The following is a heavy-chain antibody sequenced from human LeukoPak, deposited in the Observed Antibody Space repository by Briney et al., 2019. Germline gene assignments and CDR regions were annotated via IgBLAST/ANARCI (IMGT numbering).Heavy chain of an antibody. CDR3: ARAVPFFWFFDY. J-gene: IGHJ4*02. V-gene: IGHV4-34*01. D-gene: IGHD3-3*01. Sequence: SETLSLTCTVSGGSISTYYWSWVRQPPGKGLEWIGEINHSGSTNYNPSLKSRVTISVDTSKNQFSLKLSSVTAADTAVYYCARAVPFFWFFDYWGQGTLVTVSS. CDR2: INHSGST. CDR1: GGSISTYY.